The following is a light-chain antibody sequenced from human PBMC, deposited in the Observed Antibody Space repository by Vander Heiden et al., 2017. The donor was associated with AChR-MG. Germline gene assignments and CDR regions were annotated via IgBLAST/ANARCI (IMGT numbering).Light chain of an antibody. CDR3: QQRSNWPWLT. CDR1: QSVSSY. Sequence: IVLTQSPATLSLSPGERATLSCRASQSVSSYLAWYQQKPGQAPRLLIYDASNRATGIPARFSGSGSGTDFTLTISSLGPEDFAVYYCQQRSNWPWLTFGGGTKVEIK. V-gene: IGKV3-11*01. CDR2: DAS. J-gene: IGKJ4*01.